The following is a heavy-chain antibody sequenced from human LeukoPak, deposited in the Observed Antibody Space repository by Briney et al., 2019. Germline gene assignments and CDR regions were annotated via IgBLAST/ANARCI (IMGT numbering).Heavy chain of an antibody. CDR1: GFTFSSYW. CDR2: IKQDGSEK. CDR3: ARDPAYDFWSGYR. D-gene: IGHD3-3*01. J-gene: IGHJ4*02. Sequence: GGSLRLSCAASGFTFSSYWMSWVRQAPGKGLEWVANIKQDGSEKYYVDSVKGRFTISRDNAKNSMYLQMNSLRAEDTAVYYCARDPAYDFWSGYRWGQGTLVTVSS. V-gene: IGHV3-7*01.